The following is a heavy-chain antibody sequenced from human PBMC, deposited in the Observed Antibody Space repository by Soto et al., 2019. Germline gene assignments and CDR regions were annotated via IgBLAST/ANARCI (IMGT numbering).Heavy chain of an antibody. Sequence: GESLKISCKGSAYIFANDWIAWVRQMPGKGLEWMGIIVPGDSDTRYSPSFQGQVTISADKSINTAYLQWSRLKASDSGVYSCARRAAVHPYMDFWGQGALVTVSS. V-gene: IGHV5-51*01. J-gene: IGHJ4*02. CDR3: ARRAAVHPYMDF. D-gene: IGHD6-13*01. CDR1: AYIFANDW. CDR2: IVPGDSDT.